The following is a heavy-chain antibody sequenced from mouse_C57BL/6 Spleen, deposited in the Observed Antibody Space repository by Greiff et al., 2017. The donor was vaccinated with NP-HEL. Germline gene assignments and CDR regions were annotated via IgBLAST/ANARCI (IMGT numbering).Heavy chain of an antibody. CDR1: GFTFSDYY. CDR3: ARHGGSSYAMDY. V-gene: IGHV5-12*01. J-gene: IGHJ4*01. Sequence: EVKLMESGGGLVQPGGSLKLSCAASGFTFSDYYMYWVRQTPEKRLEWVAYISNGGGSTYYPDTVKGRFTISRDNAKNTLYLQLSRRKSEDTAMYYCARHGGSSYAMDYWGQGTSVTVSS. CDR2: ISNGGGST. D-gene: IGHD1-1*01.